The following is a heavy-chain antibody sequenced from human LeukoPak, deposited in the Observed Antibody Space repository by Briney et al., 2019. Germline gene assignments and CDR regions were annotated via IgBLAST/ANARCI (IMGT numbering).Heavy chain of an antibody. CDR2: ISSSGSTI. Sequence: PGGSLRLSCAASGFTFSDYYMSWIRQAPGKGLEWVSYISSSGSTIYYADSVKGRFTISRDNAKNSLYLQMDSLRAEDTAVYYCARSRGVAKYYYDSSGYLLGLPADYWGQGTLVTVSS. V-gene: IGHV3-11*01. CDR1: GFTFSDYY. D-gene: IGHD3-22*01. CDR3: ARSRGVAKYYYDSSGYLLGLPADY. J-gene: IGHJ4*02.